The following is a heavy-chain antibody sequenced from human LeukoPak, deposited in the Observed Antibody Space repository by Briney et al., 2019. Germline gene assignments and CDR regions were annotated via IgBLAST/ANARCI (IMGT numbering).Heavy chain of an antibody. CDR3: ARLLWFGELSYDY. V-gene: IGHV4-34*01. CDR1: GGSFSGYY. J-gene: IGHJ4*02. D-gene: IGHD3-10*01. CDR2: INHSGST. Sequence: SETLSLTCAVYGGSFSGYYWSWIRQPPGKGLEWIGEINHSGSTNYNPSLKSRVTISVDTSKNQFSLKLSSVTAADTAVYYCARLLWFGELSYDYWGQGTLVTVSS.